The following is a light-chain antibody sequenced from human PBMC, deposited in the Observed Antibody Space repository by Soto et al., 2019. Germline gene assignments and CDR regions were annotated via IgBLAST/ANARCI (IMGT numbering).Light chain of an antibody. CDR3: QQRSNWPPWT. CDR2: DAS. Sequence: EVVLTQSPATLSLSPGERATLSCRASQSVDTYLAWYQQKPGQPPRLLIYDASNRATGIPARFSGSGSGTDFTLTITPLEPEDVAVYYCQQRSNWPPWTFGPGTKV. J-gene: IGKJ3*01. CDR1: QSVDTY. V-gene: IGKV3-11*01.